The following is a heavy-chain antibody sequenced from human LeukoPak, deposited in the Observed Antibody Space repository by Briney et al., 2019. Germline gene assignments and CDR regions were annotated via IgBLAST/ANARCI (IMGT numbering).Heavy chain of an antibody. CDR3: AKGCYDFWSGSLYYFDY. CDR2: ISGSGGST. D-gene: IGHD3-3*01. Sequence: QPGGSLRLSCAASGFTFSSYAMSWVRQAPGKGLEWVSAISGSGGSTYYADSVKGRFTISRDNSKNTLYLQMNSLRAEDTAVYYCAKGCYDFWSGSLYYFDYWGQGTLVTVSS. V-gene: IGHV3-23*01. CDR1: GFTFSSYA. J-gene: IGHJ4*02.